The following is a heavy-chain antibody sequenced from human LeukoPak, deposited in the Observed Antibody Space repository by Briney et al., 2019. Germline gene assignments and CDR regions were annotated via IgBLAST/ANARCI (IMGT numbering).Heavy chain of an antibody. CDR3: AKHWYYDILTGYSPLFDY. V-gene: IGHV3-33*06. CDR2: IWYDGSNK. D-gene: IGHD3-9*01. Sequence: PGGSLRLSCAASGFTFSSYGMHWVRQAPGKGLEWVAVIWYDGSNKYYADSVKGRFTISRDNSKNTLFLQMNSLRAEDTAVYSCAKHWYYDILTGYSPLFDYWGQGTLVTVSS. J-gene: IGHJ4*02. CDR1: GFTFSSYG.